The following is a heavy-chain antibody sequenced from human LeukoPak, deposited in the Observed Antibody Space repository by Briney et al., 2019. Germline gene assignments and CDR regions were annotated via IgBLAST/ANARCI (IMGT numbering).Heavy chain of an antibody. CDR1: GFTFSSYA. CDR2: ISGSGGST. V-gene: IGHV3-23*01. Sequence: GGSLRLSCAASGFTFSSYAITWVSQAPGKGLEWISAISGSGGSTYYADSVKGRFTISRDNSKNTLYLQMNSLRAEDTAVYYCAKATDYGGNSGYFDYWGQGTLVTVSS. D-gene: IGHD4-23*01. J-gene: IGHJ4*02. CDR3: AKATDYGGNSGYFDY.